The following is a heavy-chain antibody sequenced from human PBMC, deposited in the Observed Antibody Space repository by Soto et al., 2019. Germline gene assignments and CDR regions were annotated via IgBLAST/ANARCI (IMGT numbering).Heavy chain of an antibody. CDR2: ISWNSDFI. D-gene: IGHD2-15*01. V-gene: IGHV3-9*01. Sequence: PGGSLRLSCAASGFTFDDYGIHWVRQAPGKGLEWVSTISWNSDFIAYADSVKGRFTISRDNANNSLYLQMNSLGAEDTALYYCARDCSGGSCYSGYFYVMDVWGQGTTVTVSS. J-gene: IGHJ6*02. CDR3: ARDCSGGSCYSGYFYVMDV. CDR1: GFTFDDYG.